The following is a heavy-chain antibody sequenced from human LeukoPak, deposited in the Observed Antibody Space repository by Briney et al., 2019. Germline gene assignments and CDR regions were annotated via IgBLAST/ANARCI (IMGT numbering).Heavy chain of an antibody. Sequence: AGGSLRLSCAASGFTFSRYGMHWVRQAPGKGLEWVTAISYDGSNKYYADSVKGRFTISRDNSKNTLYLQMNSLRAEDTAVYYCANRLVRGATEISPADYWGQGTLVTVSS. CDR1: GFTFSRYG. D-gene: IGHD3-10*01. CDR2: ISYDGSNK. CDR3: ANRLVRGATEISPADY. J-gene: IGHJ4*02. V-gene: IGHV3-30*04.